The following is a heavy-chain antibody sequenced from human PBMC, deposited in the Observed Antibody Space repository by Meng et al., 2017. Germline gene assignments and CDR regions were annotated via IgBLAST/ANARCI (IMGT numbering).Heavy chain of an antibody. CDR1: GFAFNDYS. V-gene: IGHV3-11*04. CDR2: ISSSGSTI. Sequence: LGAVGGYLKLGGYLRVSCPASGFAFNDYSMSWIRQAPGKGLEWVSYISSSGSTIYYADSVKGRFTISRDNAKNSLYLQMNSLRAEDTAVYYCARVHQWFGELNAFDIWGQGTMVTVSS. CDR3: ARVHQWFGELNAFDI. J-gene: IGHJ3*02. D-gene: IGHD3-10*01.